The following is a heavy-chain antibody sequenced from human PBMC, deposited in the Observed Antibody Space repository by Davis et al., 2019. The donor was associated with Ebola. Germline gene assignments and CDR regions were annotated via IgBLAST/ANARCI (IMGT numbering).Heavy chain of an antibody. D-gene: IGHD6-19*01. CDR1: GGSFSGYY. J-gene: IGHJ4*02. V-gene: IGHV4-34*01. CDR3: ARAPWSSGWYWY. CDR2: INHSGST. Sequence: SETLSLTCAVYGGSFSGYYWSWIRQSPGKGLEWIGEINHSGSTNYNPSLKSRVTISVDTSKNQFSLKLSSVTAADTAVYYCARAPWSSGWYWYWGQGTLVTVSS.